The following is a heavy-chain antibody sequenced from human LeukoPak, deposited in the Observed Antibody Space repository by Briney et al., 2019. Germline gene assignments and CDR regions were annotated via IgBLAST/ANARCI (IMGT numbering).Heavy chain of an antibody. J-gene: IGHJ4*02. V-gene: IGHV4-4*07. D-gene: IGHD3-3*01. Sequence: PSETLSLTCSVSGGFISNYYWSWIRQPAGKGLEWIGRISTSGNTNYNPSLKSRGTMSVDTSKNQFFLNLNSVTAADTAVYYCARDSRYYDFWSGYLDYWGQGTLVTVSS. CDR2: ISTSGNT. CDR3: ARDSRYYDFWSGYLDY. CDR1: GGFISNYY.